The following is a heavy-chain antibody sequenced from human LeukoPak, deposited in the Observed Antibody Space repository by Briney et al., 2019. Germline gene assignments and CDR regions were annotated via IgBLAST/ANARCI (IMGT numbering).Heavy chain of an antibody. CDR3: AKSTSVPSSLRYFDWLSEGYYYYYYMDV. J-gene: IGHJ6*03. V-gene: IGHV3-23*01. D-gene: IGHD3-9*01. CDR2: ISGSGGST. Sequence: GGSLRLSCAASGFTFSNAWMSWVRQAPGKGLEWVSAISGSGGSTYYADSVKGRFTISRDNSKNTLYLQMNSLRAEDTAVYYCAKSTSVPSSLRYFDWLSEGYYYYYYMDVWGKGTTVTISS. CDR1: GFTFSNAW.